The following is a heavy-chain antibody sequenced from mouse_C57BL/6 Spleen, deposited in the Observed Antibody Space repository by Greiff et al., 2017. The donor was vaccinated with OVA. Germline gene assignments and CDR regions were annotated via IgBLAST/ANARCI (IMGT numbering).Heavy chain of an antibody. CDR3: ARENYAMDY. CDR2: INYDGSST. J-gene: IGHJ4*01. CDR1: GFTFSDYY. V-gene: IGHV5-16*01. Sequence: DVKLVESEGGLVQPGSSMKLPCTASGFTFSDYYMAWVRQVPEKGLEWVANINYDGSSTYYLDSLKSRFIISRDNAKNILYLQMSSLKSEDTATYYCARENYAMDYWGQGTSVTVSS.